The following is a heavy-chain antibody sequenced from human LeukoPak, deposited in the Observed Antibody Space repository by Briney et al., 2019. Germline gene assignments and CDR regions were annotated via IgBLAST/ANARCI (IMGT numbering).Heavy chain of an antibody. D-gene: IGHD3-9*01. CDR2: ISYSGGDI. CDR3: AREGVTEGGYEISN. V-gene: IGHV3-48*04. CDR1: GFTFSGFG. J-gene: IGHJ4*02. Sequence: LTGGSLRLSCAASGFTFSGFGMNWVRQAPGKGLDWVSYISYSGGDIYYAHSVEGRFTISRDNAKNSLYLQMNSLRAEDTAVYYCAREGVTEGGYEISNWGQGTLVTVSS.